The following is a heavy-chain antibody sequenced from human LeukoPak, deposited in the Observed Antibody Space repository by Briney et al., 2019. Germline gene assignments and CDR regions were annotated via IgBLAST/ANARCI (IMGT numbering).Heavy chain of an antibody. CDR3: ARAKRYYYYGMHV. CDR1: GGSFSGYY. CDR2: INHSGST. Sequence: SETLSLTCAVYGGSFSGYYWSWIRQPPGKGLEWIGEINHSGSTNYNPSLKSRVTISVDTSKNQFSLKLSSVTAADTAVYYCARAKRYYYYGMHVWGQGPTVSLFS. V-gene: IGHV4-34*01. J-gene: IGHJ6*02.